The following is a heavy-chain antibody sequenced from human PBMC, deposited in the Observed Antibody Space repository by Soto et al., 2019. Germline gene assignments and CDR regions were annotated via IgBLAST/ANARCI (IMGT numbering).Heavy chain of an antibody. J-gene: IGHJ4*02. CDR2: VSGSGGST. D-gene: IGHD6-13*01. CDR3: ARRGPGTYFDY. CDR1: GFTFSSHA. V-gene: IGHV3-23*01. Sequence: GGSLRLSCAASGFTFSSHAMRWVRQAPGKGLEWVSAVSGSGGSTYYADSVKGRFTISRDNSKNTLYLQMNSLRAEDTAVYYCARRGPGTYFDYWGQGTLVTVSS.